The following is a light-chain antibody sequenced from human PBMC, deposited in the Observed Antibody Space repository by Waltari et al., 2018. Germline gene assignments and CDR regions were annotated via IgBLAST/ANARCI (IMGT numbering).Light chain of an antibody. J-gene: IGKJ1*01. Sequence: DIQMTQSPSSLSASVGDRVTITSRASKGISNSLAWYQQKPGKAPTLLLYAASRFESGVPSRFSGSGSGTDYTLTISSLQPEDFATYYCQQYYSTPWTFGQGTKVEIK. CDR1: KGISNS. CDR3: QQYYSTPWT. V-gene: IGKV1-NL1*01. CDR2: AAS.